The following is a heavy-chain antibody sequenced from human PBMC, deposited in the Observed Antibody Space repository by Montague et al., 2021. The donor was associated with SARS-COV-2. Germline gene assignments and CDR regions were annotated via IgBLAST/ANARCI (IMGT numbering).Heavy chain of an antibody. Sequence: LSLSCAASGFTFNNHGMHWVRQAPGKGLEWVALISYEGSKKFYADSVKGRFTISRDSSKNTVYLQMSSLRAEDTAVYYCAKSSIVFMLYVVRDHFDHWGQGTQVTVSS. CDR2: ISYEGSKK. D-gene: IGHD2-8*01. CDR1: GFTFNNHG. J-gene: IGHJ4*02. CDR3: AKSSIVFMLYVVRDHFDH. V-gene: IGHV3-30*19.